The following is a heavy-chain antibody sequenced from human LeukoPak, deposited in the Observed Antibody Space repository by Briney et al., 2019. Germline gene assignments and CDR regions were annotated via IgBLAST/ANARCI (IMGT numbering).Heavy chain of an antibody. D-gene: IGHD3-16*02. CDR3: ARDYTFGGVIAPYYFDY. J-gene: IGHJ4*02. Sequence: TSETLSLTCTVSGYSINSGYYWGWIRQPPGKGLEWIGSIYHSGSTYYNPSLKSRVTISVDTSKNQFSLKLSSVTAADTAVYYCARDYTFGGVIAPYYFDYWGQGTLVTVSS. V-gene: IGHV4-38-2*02. CDR1: GYSINSGYY. CDR2: IYHSGST.